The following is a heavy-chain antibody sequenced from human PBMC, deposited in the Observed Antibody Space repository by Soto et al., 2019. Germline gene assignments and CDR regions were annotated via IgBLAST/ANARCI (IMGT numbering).Heavy chain of an antibody. Sequence: PGGSLRLSCTASGFTFGDYAMSWFRQAPGKGLEWVGFIRSKAYGGTTEYAASVKGRFTISRDDSKSIAYLQMYSLRPEDTAVFYCAKGNYGLAPRPEIDYWGQGTLVTVSS. D-gene: IGHD3-10*01. V-gene: IGHV3-49*03. CDR1: GFTFGDYA. CDR3: AKGNYGLAPRPEIDY. CDR2: IRSKAYGGTT. J-gene: IGHJ4*02.